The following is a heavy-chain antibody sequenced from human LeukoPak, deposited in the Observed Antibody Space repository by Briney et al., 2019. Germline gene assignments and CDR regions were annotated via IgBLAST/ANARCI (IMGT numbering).Heavy chain of an antibody. Sequence: GGSLRLSCAASGFTFSSYAMTWVRQAPGGGLEWVSGISDSAGATYYADSVKGRFTISRDNSRNTLYLQMNSLRVEDTAVYYCAKQQAKGQWPLDYWGQGTLVTVSS. CDR1: GFTFSSYA. J-gene: IGHJ4*02. V-gene: IGHV3-23*01. CDR2: ISDSAGAT. CDR3: AKQQAKGQWPLDY. D-gene: IGHD6-19*01.